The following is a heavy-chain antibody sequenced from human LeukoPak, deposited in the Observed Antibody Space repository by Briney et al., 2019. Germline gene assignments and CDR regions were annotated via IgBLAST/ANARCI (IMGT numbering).Heavy chain of an antibody. J-gene: IGHJ6*04. D-gene: IGHD2-15*01. CDR2: IYYSGST. V-gene: IGHV4-59*01. CDR1: GGSFSGYY. CDR3: AREAVGRMDV. Sequence: SETLSLTCAVYGGSFSGYYWSWIRQPPGKGLEWIGYIYYSGSTNYNPSLKSRVTISVDTSKNQFSLKLSSVTAADTAVYYCAREAVGRMDVWGKGTTVTISS.